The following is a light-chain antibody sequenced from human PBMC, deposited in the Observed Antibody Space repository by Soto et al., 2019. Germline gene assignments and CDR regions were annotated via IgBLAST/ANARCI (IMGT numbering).Light chain of an antibody. CDR1: SGDIGGYNY. CDR2: EVS. V-gene: IGLV2-8*01. J-gene: IGLJ2*01. CDR3: RSYVGTNTLV. Sequence: QSALTQPPSASGSPGQSVTISCTGTSGDIGGYNYVSWYQQHPGKAPKLLIYEVSKRPSGVPDRFSGSKSGNTASLTVSGPQAEDEADYYCRSYVGTNTLVFGGGTKLTVL.